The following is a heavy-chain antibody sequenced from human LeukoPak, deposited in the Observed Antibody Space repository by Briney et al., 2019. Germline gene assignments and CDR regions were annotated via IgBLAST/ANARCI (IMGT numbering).Heavy chain of an antibody. CDR3: ARTPSYDILTGSPDY. V-gene: IGHV5-51*01. D-gene: IGHD3-9*01. CDR2: IYPGDSDT. Sequence: GESLKISCKASAYSFTSYWIGWVRQMPGKGLEWRVIIYPGDSDTRYSPSFQGDATISAGKSISNAYLQWSRLKASDTAMYYCARTPSYDILTGSPDYWGQGTLVTVSS. J-gene: IGHJ4*02. CDR1: AYSFTSYW.